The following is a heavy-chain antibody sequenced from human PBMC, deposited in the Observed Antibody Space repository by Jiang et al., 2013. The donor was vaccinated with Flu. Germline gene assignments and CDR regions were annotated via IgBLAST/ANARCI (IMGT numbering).Heavy chain of an antibody. V-gene: IGHV4-34*01. CDR3: ARGQVRIYCSGGSCYRDYYYYGMDV. J-gene: IGHJ6*02. Sequence: LLKPSETLSLTCAVYGGSFSGYYWSWIRQPPGKGLEWIGEINHSGSTNYNPSLKSRVTISVDTSKNQFSLKLSSVTAADTAVYYCARGQVRIYCSGGSCYRDYYYYGMDVWGQGTTVTVSS. D-gene: IGHD2-15*01. CDR2: INHSGST. CDR1: GGSFSGYY.